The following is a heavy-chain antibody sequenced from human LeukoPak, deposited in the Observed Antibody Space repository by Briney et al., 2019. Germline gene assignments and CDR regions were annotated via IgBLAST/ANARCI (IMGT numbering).Heavy chain of an antibody. J-gene: IGHJ4*02. CDR1: GFTFSSYS. CDR3: ARDRHYYDSSGYLA. CDR2: ISSSSSTI. Sequence: PGGSLRLSCAASGFTFSSYSMNWVRQAPGKGLEWVSYISSSSSTIYYADSVKGRFTISRDNAKNSLYLQMNSLRGEDTAVYYCARDRHYYDSSGYLAWGQGTLVTVSS. V-gene: IGHV3-48*01. D-gene: IGHD3-22*01.